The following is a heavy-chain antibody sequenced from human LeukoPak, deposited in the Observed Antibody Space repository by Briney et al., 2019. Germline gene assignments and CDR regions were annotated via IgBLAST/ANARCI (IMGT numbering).Heavy chain of an antibody. CDR2: TNQDGSDK. V-gene: IGHV3-7*01. J-gene: IGHJ4*02. D-gene: IGHD2-15*01. Sequence: PGGSLRLSCAAAGFTFRSHWMSWIRQAPGKGLEWVANTNQDGSDKQYVDSVKGRFTISRDNAKSSLYLQMDSLRAEDTGLYHCARDHVVDGLVFDYWGQGALVTVSS. CDR3: ARDHVVDGLVFDY. CDR1: GFTFRSHW.